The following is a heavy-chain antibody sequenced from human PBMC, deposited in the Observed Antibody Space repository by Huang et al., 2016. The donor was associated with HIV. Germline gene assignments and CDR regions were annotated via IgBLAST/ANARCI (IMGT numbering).Heavy chain of an antibody. D-gene: IGHD2-21*01. Sequence: QVHLQESGPGLVKPSQTLSLTCTVSGGSISSGGYYWTWIRHPPGKGLEWIGYIYYSGSTYYNPSLTSRVITSVVTSKNQFSLKLTSVTAADTAVYYCARQDFGGGGEFYFDYWGQGTLVTVSS. V-gene: IGHV4-30-4*08. J-gene: IGHJ4*02. CDR1: GGSISSGGYY. CDR2: IYYSGST. CDR3: ARQDFGGGGEFYFDY.